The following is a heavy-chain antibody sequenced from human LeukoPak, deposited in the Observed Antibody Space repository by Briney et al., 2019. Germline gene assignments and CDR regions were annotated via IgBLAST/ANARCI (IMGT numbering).Heavy chain of an antibody. J-gene: IGHJ4*02. CDR2: IIPIFGTA. V-gene: IGHV1-69*13. D-gene: IGHD3-22*01. Sequence: SVKVSCKASGDTFSSYAISWVRQAPGQGLEWMGGIIPIFGTANYAQKFQGRVTITADESTSTAYMELSSLRSEDTAVYYCARAPDSSGYYYYFDYWGQGTLVTVSS. CDR1: GDTFSSYA. CDR3: ARAPDSSGYYYYFDY.